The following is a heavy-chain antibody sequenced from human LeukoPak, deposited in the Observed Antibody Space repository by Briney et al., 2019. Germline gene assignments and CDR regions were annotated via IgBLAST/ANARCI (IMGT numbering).Heavy chain of an antibody. CDR1: GYRFTSYW. CDR3: ARHISDCGGDCPFDY. D-gene: IGHD2-21*02. Sequence: GESLKLSCHGSGYRFTSYWIGWVRQMPGKGLEWMGMIYPGDSDTRYSPSFQGHVTISADKSIGTAYLQWNSLKASDTAMYYCARHISDCGGDCPFDYWGQGTLVTVSS. V-gene: IGHV5-51*01. CDR2: IYPGDSDT. J-gene: IGHJ4*02.